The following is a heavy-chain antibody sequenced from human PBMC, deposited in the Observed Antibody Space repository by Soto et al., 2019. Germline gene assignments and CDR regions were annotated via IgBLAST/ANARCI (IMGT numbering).Heavy chain of an antibody. D-gene: IGHD3-10*01. CDR2: INVDNGNT. Sequence: GASVKVSCKASGYTFNNYVIHWVRQAPGQRLELMGWINVDNGNTKYSQKFQGRVTMTRDTSATTAHMELSSLRSEDTAVYYCTRQGGTSYPFDYWGQGTLVTVSS. CDR1: GYTFNNYV. CDR3: TRQGGTSYPFDY. J-gene: IGHJ4*02. V-gene: IGHV1-3*01.